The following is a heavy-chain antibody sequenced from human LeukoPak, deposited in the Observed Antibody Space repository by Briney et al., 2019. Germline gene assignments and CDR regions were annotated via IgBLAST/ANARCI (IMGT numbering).Heavy chain of an antibody. J-gene: IGHJ4*02. Sequence: SETLSLTCAVSGYSISRGFFWTWIGPSPGKGREWIASIYHSVTTYYKASLKSRVTMSVDTSKNQFYLKLTCVTAADTAVYYCARPPDHGDYGAAFDFWGQGALVTVSS. D-gene: IGHD4-17*01. CDR2: IYHSVTT. CDR3: ARPPDHGDYGAAFDF. V-gene: IGHV4-38-2*01. CDR1: GYSISRGFF.